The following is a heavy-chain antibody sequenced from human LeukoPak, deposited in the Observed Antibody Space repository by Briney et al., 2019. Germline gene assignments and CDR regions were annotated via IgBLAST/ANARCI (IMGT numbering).Heavy chain of an antibody. V-gene: IGHV3-48*03. CDR3: ARDHSLPGGGFDT. J-gene: IGHJ5*02. D-gene: IGHD1-14*01. CDR2: ISDDGTVT. CDR1: GFIFSNHE. Sequence: RGALRLPFATSGFIFSNHELSWVRQAPGKGLEWVSNISDDGTVTFRSNTVKGQFTISRDNDKSCLYVQISSLQDEDRAVYYSARDHSLPGGGFDTWGQGTLVTVSS.